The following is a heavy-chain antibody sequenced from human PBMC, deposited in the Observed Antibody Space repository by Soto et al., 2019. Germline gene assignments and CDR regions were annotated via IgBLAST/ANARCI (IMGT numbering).Heavy chain of an antibody. Sequence: PGGSLRLSCAASGFTFSGYPMHWVRQAPGKGLEWVAVISYDGSNKFYADSVRGRFTISRDNSKNRLYLQMNSLRAEDTAVYYCARDPGEGDFWSGFEDPNNWFDPSGKGTLVTVSS. J-gene: IGHJ5*02. V-gene: IGHV3-30-3*01. D-gene: IGHD3-3*01. CDR3: ARDPGEGDFWSGFEDPNNWFDP. CDR1: GFTFSGYP. CDR2: ISYDGSNK.